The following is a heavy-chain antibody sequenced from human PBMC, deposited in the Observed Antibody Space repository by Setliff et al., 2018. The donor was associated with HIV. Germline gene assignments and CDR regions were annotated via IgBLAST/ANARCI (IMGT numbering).Heavy chain of an antibody. J-gene: IGHJ3*02. D-gene: IGHD1-26*01. CDR2: INPNRGGT. CDR3: ARGTRVGANDAFDI. CDR1: GYTFTGYY. V-gene: IGHV1-2*06. Sequence: ASVKVSCKDSGYTFTGYYMHWVRQAPGQGLEWMGRINPNRGGTKYAQKFQGRVTMTRDTSISTAYMELSRLRSDDTAVYYCARGTRVGANDAFDIWGQGTMVTVSS.